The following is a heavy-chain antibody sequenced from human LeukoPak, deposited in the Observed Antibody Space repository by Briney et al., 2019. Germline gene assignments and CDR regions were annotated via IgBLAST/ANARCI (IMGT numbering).Heavy chain of an antibody. D-gene: IGHD5-12*01. J-gene: IGHJ4*02. CDR1: GGSFSGYY. Sequence: SETLSLTCAVYGGSFSGYYWSWIRQPPGKGLEWIGEINHSGSTNYNPSLKSRVTISVDTSKNQFSLKLSSVTAADTAVYYWARYRLRSLPFYYWGQGTLVTVSS. V-gene: IGHV4-34*01. CDR3: ARYRLRSLPFYY. CDR2: INHSGST.